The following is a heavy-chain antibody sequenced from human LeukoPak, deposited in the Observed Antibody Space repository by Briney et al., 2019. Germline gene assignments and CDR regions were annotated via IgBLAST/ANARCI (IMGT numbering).Heavy chain of an antibody. CDR1: GYTFTSYG. CDR2: IIPILGIA. Sequence: GASVKVSCTASGYTFTSYGISWVRQAPGQGLEWMGRIIPILGIANYAQKFQGRVTITADKSTSTAYMELSSLRSEDTAVYYCARGLRLLDYWGQGTLVTVSS. CDR3: ARGLRLLDY. D-gene: IGHD2-21*01. V-gene: IGHV1-69*04. J-gene: IGHJ4*02.